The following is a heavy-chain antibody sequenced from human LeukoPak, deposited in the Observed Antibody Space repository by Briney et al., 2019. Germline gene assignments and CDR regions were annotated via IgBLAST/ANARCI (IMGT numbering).Heavy chain of an antibody. Sequence: GGSLRLSCAASGFTFSTYWMHWVRQAPGKGLVWVSRTNGDGSTTSYADSVKGRFTISRDNARNTLYLQMNSLRAEDTAVYHCASAAAGTRNGMDVWGQGTTVTVSS. V-gene: IGHV3-74*01. CDR2: TNGDGSTT. J-gene: IGHJ6*02. CDR3: ASAAAGTRNGMDV. CDR1: GFTFSTYW. D-gene: IGHD6-13*01.